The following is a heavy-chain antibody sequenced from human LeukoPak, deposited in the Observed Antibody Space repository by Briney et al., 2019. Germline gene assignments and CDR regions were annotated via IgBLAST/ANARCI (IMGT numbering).Heavy chain of an antibody. D-gene: IGHD2-2*01. V-gene: IGHV3-23*01. CDR1: GSTFNSYA. J-gene: IGHJ4*02. Sequence: GGSLRLSCAASGSTFNSYAMSWVRQAPGKGLEWVSAISGSGAGTYYADSVKGRFTISRDNARNTLYLQMNSLTAEDTAVYYCARGRDAMDYWGQGTLVTVSS. CDR2: ISGSGAGT. CDR3: ARGRDAMDY.